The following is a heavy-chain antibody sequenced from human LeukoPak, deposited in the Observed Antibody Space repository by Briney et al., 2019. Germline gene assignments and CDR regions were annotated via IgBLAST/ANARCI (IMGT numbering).Heavy chain of an antibody. CDR1: GFTFSSYS. V-gene: IGHV3-21*01. J-gene: IGHJ4*02. CDR2: ISSSSSYI. D-gene: IGHD2-2*01. CDR3: ASILDPYCSSTSCTDY. Sequence: GGSLRLSCAASGFTFSSYSMNWVRQAPGKGLEGVSSISSSSSYIYYADSVKGRFTISRDNAKNSLYLQMNSLRAEDTAVYYCASILDPYCSSTSCTDYWGQGTLVTVSS.